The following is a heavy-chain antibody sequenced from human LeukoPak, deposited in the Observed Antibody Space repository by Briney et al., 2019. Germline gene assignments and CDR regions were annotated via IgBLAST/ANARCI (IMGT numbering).Heavy chain of an antibody. CDR1: GGSISSSSYY. CDR3: ARVVQASWYFHL. V-gene: IGHV4-39*07. CDR2: IYYSGST. Sequence: SETLSLTCTVSGGSISSSSYYWGWIRQPPGKGLEWIGSIYYSGSTYYNPSLKSRLTISVDTSRNQFSLNLSSVTAADTAVYYCARVVQASWYFHLWGRGTLVTVSS. D-gene: IGHD1-1*01. J-gene: IGHJ2*01.